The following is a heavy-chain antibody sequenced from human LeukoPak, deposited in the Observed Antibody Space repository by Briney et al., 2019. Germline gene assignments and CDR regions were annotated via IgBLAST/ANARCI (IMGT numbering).Heavy chain of an antibody. J-gene: IGHJ4*02. V-gene: IGHV3-23*01. Sequence: GGSLRLSCAASGFTFSSYAMSWVRQAPGKGLGWVSAISGSGGSTYYADSVKGRFTISRDNSKNTLYLQMNSLRAEDTAVYYCAKIGYGSGSYCDYWGQGTLVTVSS. CDR1: GFTFSSYA. CDR2: ISGSGGST. D-gene: IGHD3-10*01. CDR3: AKIGYGSGSYCDY.